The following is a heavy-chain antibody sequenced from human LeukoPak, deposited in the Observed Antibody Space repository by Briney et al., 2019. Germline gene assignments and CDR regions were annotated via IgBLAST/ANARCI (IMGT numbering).Heavy chain of an antibody. Sequence: DTLSLTCGVCGRSFRGYYGSGMRDPPARGREWIGEINQRGSTKLNRSLESRVTISVDTSKNQFSLKLSSVTAADTSVYYCARGCRGAADYCGGGSCYPRYYYYMDVWARGPRSPSP. CDR3: ARGCRGAADYCGGGSCYPRYYYYMDV. J-gene: IGHJ6*03. D-gene: IGHD2-15*01. CDR2: INQRGST. V-gene: IGHV4-34*01. CDR1: GRSFRGYY.